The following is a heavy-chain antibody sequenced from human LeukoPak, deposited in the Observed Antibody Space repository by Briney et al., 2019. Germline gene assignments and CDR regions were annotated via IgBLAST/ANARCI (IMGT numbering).Heavy chain of an antibody. D-gene: IGHD2-8*02. CDR1: GYPFTSYW. CDR2: IHPGDSDT. J-gene: IGHJ4*02. CDR3: ATLPHTEFHY. Sequence: GESLKISCKGSGYPFTSYWIGWVRQMPGKGLEWMGIIHPGDSDTRYSPSFQGQVTISADKSISTSYLQWSSLKASDTAMYYCATLPHTEFHYWGQGTLVTVSS. V-gene: IGHV5-51*01.